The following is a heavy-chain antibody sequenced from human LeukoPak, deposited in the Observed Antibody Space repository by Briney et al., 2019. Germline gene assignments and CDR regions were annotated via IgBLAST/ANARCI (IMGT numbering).Heavy chain of an antibody. D-gene: IGHD2-2*01. J-gene: IGHJ4*02. CDR2: ISYDGSNK. V-gene: IGHV3-30-3*01. CDR1: GFTFSSYA. CDR3: AREEWDCSSTSCPFDY. Sequence: PGGSLRLSCAASGFTFSSYAMHWVRQAPGKGLEWVAVISYDGSNKYYADSVKGRFTISRDNSKNTLYLQMNSLRAEDTAVYYCAREEWDCSSTSCPFDYWGQGTLVTVSS.